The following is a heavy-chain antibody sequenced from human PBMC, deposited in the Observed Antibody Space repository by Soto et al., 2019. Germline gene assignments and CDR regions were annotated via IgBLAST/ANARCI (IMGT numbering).Heavy chain of an antibody. D-gene: IGHD1-26*01. CDR1: GFTFDDYG. CDR2: INWNGGST. Sequence: EVQLVESGGGVVRPGGSLRLSCAASGFTFDDYGMSWVRQAPGKGLEWVSGINWNGGSTGYADSVKGRFAISKDNAKNSLYLQMNSLRAEDTAVYYCARGIVGATTYCRDVWGQGTTVTVSS. J-gene: IGHJ6*02. CDR3: ARGIVGATTYCRDV. V-gene: IGHV3-20*04.